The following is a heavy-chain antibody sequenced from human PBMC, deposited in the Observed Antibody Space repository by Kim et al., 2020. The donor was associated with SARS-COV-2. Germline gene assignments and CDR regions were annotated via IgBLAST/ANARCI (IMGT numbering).Heavy chain of an antibody. D-gene: IGHD2-2*01. V-gene: IGHV6-1*01. CDR1: GDRVSSNSAA. CDR3: ARDDRRVCSSTSCYSGWFDP. Sequence: SQTLSLTCAISGDRVSSNSAAWNWIRQSPSRGLEWLGRTYYRSKWYNDYAVSVKSRITINPDTSKNQFSLQLNSVTPEDTAVYYCARDDRRVCSSTSCYSGWFDPWGQGTLVTVSS. J-gene: IGHJ5*02. CDR2: TYYRSKWYN.